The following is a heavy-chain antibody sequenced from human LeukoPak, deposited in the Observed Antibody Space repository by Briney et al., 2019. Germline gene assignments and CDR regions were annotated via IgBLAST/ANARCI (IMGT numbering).Heavy chain of an antibody. CDR2: INPSGGST. J-gene: IGHJ4*02. CDR1: GYTFTGYY. CDR3: ARGDRATVTLY. V-gene: IGHV1-46*01. D-gene: IGHD4-17*01. Sequence: ASVKVSCKASGYTFTGYYMHWVRQAPGQGLEWMGWINPSGGSTSYAQKFQGRVTMTRDMSTSTVYMELSSLRSADTAVYYCARGDRATVTLYWGQGTLVTVS.